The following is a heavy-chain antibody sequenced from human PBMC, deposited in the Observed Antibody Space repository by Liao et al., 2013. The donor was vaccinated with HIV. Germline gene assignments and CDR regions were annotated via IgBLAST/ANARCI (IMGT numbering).Heavy chain of an antibody. J-gene: IGHJ3*02. CDR1: GGSISSGGYS. V-gene: IGHV4-30-2*01. D-gene: IGHD2-15*01. CDR3: ARWSTSNLGHTLDI. Sequence: QLQLQESGSGLVKPSQTLSLTCAVSGGSISSGGYSWSWIRQPPGQGLEWLGEINHSGFTNYNPALENRVTISIDKSKSQFFLTLTSVTAADSAMYFCARWSTSNLGHTLDIWGQGTLVVVSS. CDR2: INHSGFT.